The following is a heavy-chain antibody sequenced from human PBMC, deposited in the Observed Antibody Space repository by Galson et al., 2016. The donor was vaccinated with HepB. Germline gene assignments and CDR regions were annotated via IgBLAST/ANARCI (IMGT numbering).Heavy chain of an antibody. CDR3: AKQGPIHFDS. Sequence: QSGAEVKKPGESLHISCKASGYTFTSYWIGRVRQKPGEGLEWMGIVNPADSSTRYSPSFQGQVTISADKAINTAYLQGRSLQASDTAIYYCAKQGPIHFDSWGQGALVTVSS. J-gene: IGHJ4*02. V-gene: IGHV5-51*01. CDR2: VNPADSST. CDR1: GYTFTSYW.